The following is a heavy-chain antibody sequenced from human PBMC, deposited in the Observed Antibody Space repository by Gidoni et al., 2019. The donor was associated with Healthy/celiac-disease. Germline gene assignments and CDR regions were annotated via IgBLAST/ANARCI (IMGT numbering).Heavy chain of an antibody. CDR1: GFTFSSYA. Sequence: QVQLVESGGGVVQTGRSLRLSCAASGFTFSSYAMHWVRQAPGKGLEWVAVISYYGSNKSYADSVKGRFTISRDNSKNTLYLQMNSLRAEDTAVYYCARGVRILRADDAFDIWGQGTMVTVSS. CDR3: ARGVRILRADDAFDI. V-gene: IGHV3-30-3*01. J-gene: IGHJ3*02. D-gene: IGHD3-3*01. CDR2: ISYYGSNK.